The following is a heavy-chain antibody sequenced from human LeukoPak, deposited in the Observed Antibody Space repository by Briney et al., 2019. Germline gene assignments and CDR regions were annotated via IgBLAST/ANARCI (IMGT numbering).Heavy chain of an antibody. D-gene: IGHD3-3*01. V-gene: IGHV1-2*06. CDR1: GYTFTGYY. J-gene: IGHJ6*04. CDR3: ARATIVGEVVCPDV. Sequence: GASVKVSCKASGYTFTGYYMHWVRQAPGQGLEWMGRINPNSGGTNYAQKFQGRVTMTRDTSISTAYMELNRLRSDDTAVYYCARATIVGEVVCPDVWGKGTTVTVSS. CDR2: INPNSGGT.